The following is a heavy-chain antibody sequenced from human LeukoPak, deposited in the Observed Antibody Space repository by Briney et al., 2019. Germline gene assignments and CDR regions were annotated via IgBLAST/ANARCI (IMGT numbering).Heavy chain of an antibody. Sequence: GGSLRLSCAASGFTFSSYSMNWVRQAPGKGLEWVSSISSSSSYIYYADSVKGRFTISRDNAKNSLYLQMNSLRAEDTAVYYCARGGDPYGMDVWGQGTTVTVSS. CDR3: ARGGDPYGMDV. CDR2: ISSSSSYI. V-gene: IGHV3-21*01. CDR1: GFTFSSYS. J-gene: IGHJ6*02. D-gene: IGHD2-21*01.